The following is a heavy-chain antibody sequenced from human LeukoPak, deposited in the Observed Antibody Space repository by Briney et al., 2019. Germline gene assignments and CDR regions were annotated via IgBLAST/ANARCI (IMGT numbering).Heavy chain of an antibody. V-gene: IGHV1-2*02. CDR2: INPNSGGT. D-gene: IGHD1-26*01. CDR3: ASIVGGYDAFDI. J-gene: IGHJ3*02. Sequence: ASVKVSCKASGYTFNGYYMHWVRQAPGQGLEWMGCINPNSGGTNYAQKFQGRVTMTRDTSISTAYMELSRLRSDDTAVYYCASIVGGYDAFDIWGQGTMVTVSS. CDR1: GYTFNGYY.